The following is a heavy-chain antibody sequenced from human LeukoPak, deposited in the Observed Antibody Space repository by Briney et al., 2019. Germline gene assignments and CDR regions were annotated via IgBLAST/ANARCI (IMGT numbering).Heavy chain of an antibody. CDR2: INHDGTGT. D-gene: IGHD3-10*01. CDR3: ARLPELPGFGDY. J-gene: IGHJ4*02. Sequence: PGGSLRLSCAASGWMHWVRQAPGKGLVWVSGINHDGTGTYYADSVKGRFTISRDDAKSSLYLQMNSLRAEDTAVYYCARLPELPGFGDYWGPGTLVTVSS. CDR1: GW. V-gene: IGHV3-74*01.